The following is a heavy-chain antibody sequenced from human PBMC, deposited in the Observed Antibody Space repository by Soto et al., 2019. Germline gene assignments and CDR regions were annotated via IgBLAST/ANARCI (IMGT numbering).Heavy chain of an antibody. J-gene: IGHJ3*02. CDR2: ISSSSSYI. CDR1: GFTFSSYS. V-gene: IGHV3-21*01. CDR3: ARDNLAARSGAFDI. D-gene: IGHD6-6*01. Sequence: GGSLRLSCAASGFTFSSYSMNWVRQAPGKGLEWVSSISSSSSYIYYADSVKGRFTISRDNAKNSLYLQMNSLRAEDTAVYYCARDNLAARSGAFDIWGQGTMVTVSS.